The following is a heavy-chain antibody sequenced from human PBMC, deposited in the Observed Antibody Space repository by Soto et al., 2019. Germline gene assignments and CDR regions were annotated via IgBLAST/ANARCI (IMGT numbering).Heavy chain of an antibody. CDR2: ISSSSSYI. V-gene: IGHV3-21*01. D-gene: IGHD5-18*01. J-gene: IGHJ2*01. CDR3: ARVSYGYWYFDL. CDR1: GFTFSSYS. Sequence: EVQLVESGGGLVKPGGSLRLSCAASGFTFSSYSMNWVRQAPGKGLEWVSSISSSSSYIYYADSVKGRFTISRDNAKNSLYLQMSSLRVEDTAVYYCARVSYGYWYFDLWGRSTLVTVSS.